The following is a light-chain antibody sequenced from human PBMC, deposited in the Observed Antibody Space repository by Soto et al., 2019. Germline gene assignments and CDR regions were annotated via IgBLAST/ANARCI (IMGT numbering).Light chain of an antibody. V-gene: IGLV2-14*03. CDR3: NSYTSSSTHV. CDR1: SSDVGGFNY. J-gene: IGLJ1*01. CDR2: DVT. Sequence: QSALTQPASVSGSPGQSITISCTGTSSDVGGFNYVSWYQQHPGKAPKLMIYDVTNRPSGVSYRFSGSKSGNTASRTISGLQAEDEADYYCNSYTSSSTHVFGTGTKLTVL.